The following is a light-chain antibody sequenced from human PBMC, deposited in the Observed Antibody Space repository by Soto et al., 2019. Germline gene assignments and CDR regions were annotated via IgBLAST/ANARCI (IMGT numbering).Light chain of an antibody. Sequence: ITLPHSPSCLSASVGDRVTITCRASQSISSYLNWYQQKPGKAPKLLIYAASSLQSGVPSRFSGSGSGTDFTLTISCLQPEDFATYYCQHSYSTPLTFGGGTKVDIK. CDR2: AAS. CDR1: QSISSY. CDR3: QHSYSTPLT. V-gene: IGKV1-39*01. J-gene: IGKJ4*01.